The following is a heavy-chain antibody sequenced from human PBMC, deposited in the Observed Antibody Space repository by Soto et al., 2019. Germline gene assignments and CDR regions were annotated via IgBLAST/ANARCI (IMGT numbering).Heavy chain of an antibody. CDR3: ARDRGYYDSSGHNCFDP. D-gene: IGHD3-22*01. Sequence: ASVKVSCKASGYTFTSYGISWVRQAPGQGLEWMGWISAYNGNTNYAQKLQGRVTMTTDTSTSTAYMELRSLRSDDTAVYYCARDRGYYDSSGHNCFDPWGQGPLVTVSS. V-gene: IGHV1-18*04. CDR1: GYTFTSYG. J-gene: IGHJ5*02. CDR2: ISAYNGNT.